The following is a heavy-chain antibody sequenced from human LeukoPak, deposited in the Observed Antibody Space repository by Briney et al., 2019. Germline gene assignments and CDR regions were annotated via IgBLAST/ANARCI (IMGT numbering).Heavy chain of an antibody. V-gene: IGHV3-23*01. CDR2: TSGSGGST. J-gene: IGHJ5*02. D-gene: IGHD3-10*01. Sequence: GGSLRLSCAASGFTFSSYAMSWVRQAPGKGLEWVSATSGSGGSTYYADSVKGRFTISRDNSKNTLYLQMNSLRAEDTAVYYCAKSMVRENWFDPWGQGTLVTVSS. CDR1: GFTFSSYA. CDR3: AKSMVRENWFDP.